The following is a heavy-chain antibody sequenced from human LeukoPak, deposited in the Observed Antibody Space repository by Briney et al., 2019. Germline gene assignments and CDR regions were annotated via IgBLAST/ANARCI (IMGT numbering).Heavy chain of an antibody. V-gene: IGHV4-4*07. CDR2: IYTSGST. D-gene: IGHD3-9*01. CDR3: ARDEVMKERTIFWRTVDNWFDP. J-gene: IGHJ5*02. CDR1: GGSISSYY. Sequence: SETLSLTCTVSGGSISSYYWSWIRQPAGKGLEWIGRIYTSGSTNYNPSLKSRVTMSVDTSRNQFSLKLSSVTAADTAVYYCARDEVMKERTIFWRTVDNWFDPWGQGTLVTVSS.